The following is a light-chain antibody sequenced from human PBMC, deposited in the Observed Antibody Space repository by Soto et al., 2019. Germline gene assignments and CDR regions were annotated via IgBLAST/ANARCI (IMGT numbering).Light chain of an antibody. CDR3: QQYNNWPPDRT. CDR1: QSVGSN. V-gene: IGKV3-15*01. CDR2: GAS. Sequence: EIVITQSPATLSVSPGERATLSCRASQSVGSNLAGYQQKPGQAPRLLIYGASTRANGIPARFSGSGSGTEFTLTISSLQSEDFAIYFCQQYNNWPPDRTFGQGTKVEIK. J-gene: IGKJ1*01.